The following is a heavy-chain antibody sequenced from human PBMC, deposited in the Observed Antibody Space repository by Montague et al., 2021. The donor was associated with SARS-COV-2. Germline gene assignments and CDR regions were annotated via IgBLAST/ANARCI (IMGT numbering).Heavy chain of an antibody. CDR1: GGSFSGYY. V-gene: IGHV4-34*01. J-gene: IGHJ4*02. CDR3: ARWDPQTLTMIGLRGKSASDY. CDR2: INASGST. D-gene: IGHD4-23*01. Sequence: SETLSLTCAVYGGSFSGYYWAWIRQSPGKGLEWIAEINASGSTNYNFNPSLRSRVTISVDTSKSQFPLKLSSVSAADTGVYYCARWDPQTLTMIGLRGKSASDYWGQGTLVTVSS.